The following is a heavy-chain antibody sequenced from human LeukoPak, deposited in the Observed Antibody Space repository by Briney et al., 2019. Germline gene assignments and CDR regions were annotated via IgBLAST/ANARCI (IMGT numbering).Heavy chain of an antibody. Sequence: PGGSLKLSCAGSGFSFNYYDMNWVRQAPEKGLEWVSSISPKSDFIYYSDSVRDRFTISRDNAENSLYLQMNSLRAEDTAVYYCARADCSSSTCYLRRSWFDPWGQGTLVTVSS. CDR3: ARADCSSSTCYLRRSWFDP. D-gene: IGHD2-2*01. CDR2: ISPKSDFI. CDR1: GFSFNYYD. J-gene: IGHJ5*02. V-gene: IGHV3-21*01.